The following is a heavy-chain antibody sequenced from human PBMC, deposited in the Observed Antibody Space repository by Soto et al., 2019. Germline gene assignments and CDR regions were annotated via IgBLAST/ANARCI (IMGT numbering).Heavy chain of an antibody. CDR2: IYYSGNT. D-gene: IGHD6-6*01. Sequence: SETLSLTCTVSGDSISTADYYWNWIRQPPGKGLEWIGYIYYSGNTYYIPSLKSRVTISVDTSKNQISLKLNSVTAADTAVYYCARGIYSTSSFFDSWGQGILVTVSS. CDR3: ARGIYSTSSFFDS. V-gene: IGHV4-30-4*01. CDR1: GDSISTADYY. J-gene: IGHJ4*02.